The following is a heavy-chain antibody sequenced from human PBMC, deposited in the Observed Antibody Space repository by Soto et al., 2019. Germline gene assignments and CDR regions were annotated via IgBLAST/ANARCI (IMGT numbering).Heavy chain of an antibody. Sequence: SQTLSLTCAISGDSVSSNSAAWNWISQSPSRGLEWLGRTYYRSKWYNDYAVSVKSRITINPDTSKNQFSLQLNYVTPEDTAVYYCARLVSDCSSTSCYAFDIWGQGTMVTVSS. CDR1: GDSVSSNSAA. V-gene: IGHV6-1*01. D-gene: IGHD2-2*01. J-gene: IGHJ3*02. CDR2: TYYRSKWYN. CDR3: ARLVSDCSSTSCYAFDI.